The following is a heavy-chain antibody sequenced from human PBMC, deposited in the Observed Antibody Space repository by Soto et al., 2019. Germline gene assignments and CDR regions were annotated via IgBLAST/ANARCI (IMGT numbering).Heavy chain of an antibody. CDR1: GGSVNSGHYY. J-gene: IGHJ3*02. CDR2: ISYIGST. CDR3: ARGDYDDSEDAFDI. D-gene: IGHD4-17*01. V-gene: IGHV4-61*01. Sequence: QVQLQESDPGLVKPSETLSLTCAVSGGSVNSGHYYWTWIRQPPGKGLDWIGYISYIGSTKYNPSLKSRVIISRDTSKNQFSLNLSSVTAADTAIYYCARGDYDDSEDAFDIWGPGTTVTVSS.